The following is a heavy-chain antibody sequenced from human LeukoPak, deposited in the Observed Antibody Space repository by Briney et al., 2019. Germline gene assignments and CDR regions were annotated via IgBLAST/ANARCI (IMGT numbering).Heavy chain of an antibody. Sequence: SETLSLTCTVSGGSISSYYWSWIRQPPGKGLEWIGYVYYSGSTNYNPSLKSRVTILIDTSKNQFSLKLSSVTAADTAVYYCASTASRDAGDNWGQGTLVTVSS. V-gene: IGHV4-59*12. D-gene: IGHD5-18*01. CDR1: GGSISSYY. CDR3: ASTASRDAGDN. J-gene: IGHJ4*02. CDR2: VYYSGST.